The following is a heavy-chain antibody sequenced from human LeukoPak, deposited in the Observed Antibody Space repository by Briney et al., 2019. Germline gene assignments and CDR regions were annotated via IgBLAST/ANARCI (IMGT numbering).Heavy chain of an antibody. Sequence: PGGSLRLSCAASGFTFSSYSMNWVRQAPGKGLEWVSSISSSSSYIYYADSVKGRFTISRDNAKNSLYLQMNSLRAEDTAVYYCAKEGRYYDILTGYYQYYMDVWGKGTTVTISS. CDR3: AKEGRYYDILTGYYQYYMDV. CDR2: ISSSSSYI. J-gene: IGHJ6*03. CDR1: GFTFSSYS. V-gene: IGHV3-21*01. D-gene: IGHD3-9*01.